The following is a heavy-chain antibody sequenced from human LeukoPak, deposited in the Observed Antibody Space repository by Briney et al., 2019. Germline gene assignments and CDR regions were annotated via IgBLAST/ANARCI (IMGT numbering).Heavy chain of an antibody. V-gene: IGHV4-59*01. CDR2: IYYTGTT. D-gene: IGHD3-9*01. J-gene: IGHJ4*02. CDR1: GASISIYY. CDR3: ARGEDFERYYLAY. Sequence: ASETLSLTCILSGASISIYYWTWIRQIPGKILEWIGYIYYTGTTNYNPLFESRATISVDTSKNQFSLKLTSVTAADTAVYLCARGEDFERYYLAYWGQGTLVTVSS.